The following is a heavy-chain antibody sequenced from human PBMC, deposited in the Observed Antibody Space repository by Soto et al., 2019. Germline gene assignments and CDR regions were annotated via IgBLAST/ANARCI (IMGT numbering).Heavy chain of an antibody. V-gene: IGHV4-39*07. CDR3: ARGEGSSLNYVFDY. CDR1: GDSITSNSYF. D-gene: IGHD4-4*01. J-gene: IGHJ4*02. Sequence: PSETLSLTCTVSGDSITSNSYFWAWIRQPPGKGLEWIGCIYYSGSTYYNPSLKSRVTISVDRSKNQFSLKLSSVTAADTAVYYCARGEGSSLNYVFDYWGQGTLVTVSS. CDR2: IYYSGST.